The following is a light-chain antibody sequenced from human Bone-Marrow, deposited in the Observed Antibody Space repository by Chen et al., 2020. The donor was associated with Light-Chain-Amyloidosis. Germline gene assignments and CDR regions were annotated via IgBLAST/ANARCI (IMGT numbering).Light chain of an antibody. Sequence: QSALTQPAPVSGSPGQSITLSCTGTSSDVGGDNHVSWYQQHPDKAPKLMIYEVTNRPSWVPDRFSGYKSDNTASLTIAGLQTEDEADYFCSSYTITNTLVFGSGTRVTVL. CDR3: SSYTITNTLV. CDR1: SSDVGGDNH. J-gene: IGLJ1*01. CDR2: EVT. V-gene: IGLV2-14*01.